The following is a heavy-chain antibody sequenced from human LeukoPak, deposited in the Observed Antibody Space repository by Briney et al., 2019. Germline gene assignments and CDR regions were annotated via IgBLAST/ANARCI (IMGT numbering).Heavy chain of an antibody. CDR2: INSDGSYT. J-gene: IGHJ3*02. D-gene: IGHD2-15*01. CDR1: GFTFSSYW. CDR3: ATEVRESGASSRNAFDI. Sequence: GGSLRLSCTASGFTFSSYWMHWVRQAPGKGLVWVSLINSDGSYTDFADSVKGRFTISRDNAQSTLYLQMNSLRAEDTAVYYCATEVRESGASSRNAFDIWGQGTVVSVSS. V-gene: IGHV3-74*01.